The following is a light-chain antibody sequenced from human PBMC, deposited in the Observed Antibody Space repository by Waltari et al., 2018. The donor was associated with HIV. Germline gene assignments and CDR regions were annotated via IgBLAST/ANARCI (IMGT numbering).Light chain of an antibody. CDR2: DVS. J-gene: IGLJ2*01. V-gene: IGLV2-11*01. Sequence: QSALTQPRSLSGSPGQSVTISCTGTSSDVGSYNYVSWYQHHPGKAPILILYDVSERPSGVPDRFSGSKSGNTASLTISGLQAEDEADYYCCSYAGTYTFVVFGGGTKLTVL. CDR3: CSYAGTYTFVV. CDR1: SSDVGSYNY.